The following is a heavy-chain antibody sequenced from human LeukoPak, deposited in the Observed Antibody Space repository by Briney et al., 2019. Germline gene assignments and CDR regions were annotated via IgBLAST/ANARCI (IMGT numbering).Heavy chain of an antibody. CDR3: ASSTYYDSSGFDI. CDR2: INHSGST. CDR1: GGSFSGYY. J-gene: IGHJ3*02. D-gene: IGHD3-22*01. Sequence: PSETLSLTCAVYGGSFSGYYWSWIRQPPGKGLEWIGEINHSGSTNYNPSLKSRVTISVDTSKNQFSLKLSSVTAADTAVYYCASSTYYDSSGFDIWGQGTMVTVSS. V-gene: IGHV4-34*01.